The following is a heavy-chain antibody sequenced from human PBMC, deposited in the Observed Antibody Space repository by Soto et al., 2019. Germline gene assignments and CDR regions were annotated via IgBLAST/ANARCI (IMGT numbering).Heavy chain of an antibody. CDR3: AKEFSGYGDLDAFDI. V-gene: IGHV3-30*18. Sequence: PGGSLRLSCAASGFTFSSYGMHWVRQAPGKGLEWVAVISYDGSNKYYADSVKGRFTISRDNSKNTLYLQMNSLRAEDTAVYYCAKEFSGYGDLDAFDIWGQGTMVT. CDR2: ISYDGSNK. CDR1: GFTFSSYG. J-gene: IGHJ3*02. D-gene: IGHD5-12*01.